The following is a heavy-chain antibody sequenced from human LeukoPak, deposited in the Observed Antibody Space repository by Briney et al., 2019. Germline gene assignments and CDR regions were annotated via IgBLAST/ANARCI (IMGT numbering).Heavy chain of an antibody. CDR2: INWNGGST. CDR1: GFTFDDYA. V-gene: IGHV3-20*04. Sequence: GGSLRLSCAASGFTFDDYAMNWVRQAPGKGLEWVSGINWNGGSTYYRDSVKGRFTIFRDNAKNSLYLQMNSLRAEDTALYYCARVKGSGYRNSIDYWGQGTLVTVSS. J-gene: IGHJ4*02. CDR3: ARVKGSGYRNSIDY. D-gene: IGHD3-3*01.